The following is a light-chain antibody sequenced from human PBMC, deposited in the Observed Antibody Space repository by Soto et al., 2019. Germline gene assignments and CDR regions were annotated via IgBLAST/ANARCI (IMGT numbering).Light chain of an antibody. J-gene: IGKJ5*01. V-gene: IGKV1-39*01. CDR3: QQYNSYSIT. Sequence: DIQMTQSPSSLSASAGDRVTITCRASQSISSYLNWYQQKPGKAPKLLIYAASSLQSGVPSRFSGSGSGTDFTLTISSLQPDDFATYYCQQYNSYSITFGQGTRLEIK. CDR2: AAS. CDR1: QSISSY.